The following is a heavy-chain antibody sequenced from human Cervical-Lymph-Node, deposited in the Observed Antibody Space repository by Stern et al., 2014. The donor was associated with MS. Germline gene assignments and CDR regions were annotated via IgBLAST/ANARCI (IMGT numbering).Heavy chain of an antibody. D-gene: IGHD6-19*01. CDR3: ARGFTGSSSGWYVDWYFDL. Sequence: VQLGESGAEVKKPGSSVKVSCKASGGTFSSYAISWVRQAPGQGLEWMGGIIPIFGTANYAQKFQGRVTITADESTSTAYMELSSLRSEDTAVYYCARGFTGSSSGWYVDWYFDLWGRGTLVTVSS. CDR1: GGTFSSYA. CDR2: IIPIFGTA. J-gene: IGHJ2*01. V-gene: IGHV1-69*01.